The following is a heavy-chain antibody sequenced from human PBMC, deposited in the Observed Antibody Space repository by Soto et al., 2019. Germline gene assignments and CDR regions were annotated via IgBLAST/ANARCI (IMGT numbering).Heavy chain of an antibody. CDR1: GFTFSSYG. CDR3: AKDLGGCSSTSCYAGLSYYFDY. CDR2: ISYDGSNK. D-gene: IGHD2-2*01. J-gene: IGHJ4*02. V-gene: IGHV3-30*18. Sequence: QVQLVESGGGVVQPGRSLRLSCAASGFTFSSYGMHWVRQAPGKGLEWVAVISYDGSNKYYADSVKGRFTISRDNSKNTLYLQMNSLRAEDTAVYYFAKDLGGCSSTSCYAGLSYYFDYWGQGTLVTVSS.